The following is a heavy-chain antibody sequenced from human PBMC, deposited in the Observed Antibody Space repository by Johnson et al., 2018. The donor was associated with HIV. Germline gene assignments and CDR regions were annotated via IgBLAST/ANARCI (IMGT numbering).Heavy chain of an antibody. CDR3: AKDRTKDYGDYSGDAFDI. CDR2: ISSDESNK. CDR1: GFTFSNYA. Sequence: VQLVESGGGVVHPGRSLRLSCAASGFTFSNYAMHWVRQAPGKGLEWVAIISSDESNKYYADAVQGRFTISRDNAKNSLYLQMNSLRAEDTALYYCAKDRTKDYGDYSGDAFDIWGQGTMVTVSS. D-gene: IGHD4-17*01. V-gene: IGHV3-30*04. J-gene: IGHJ3*02.